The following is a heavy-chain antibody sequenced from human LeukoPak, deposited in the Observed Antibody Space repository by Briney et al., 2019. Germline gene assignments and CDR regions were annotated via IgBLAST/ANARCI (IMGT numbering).Heavy chain of an antibody. CDR2: ISSSSTI. V-gene: IGHV3-48*01. CDR1: GFTFSSYS. J-gene: IGHJ4*02. CDR3: AKTKPYGTTWYGGID. Sequence: PGGSLRLSCAASGFTFSSYSMNWVRQAPGKGLEWVSYISSSSTIYYADSVKGRFTISRDNAKNSLYLQMNSLRAEDTAVYYCAKTKPYGTTWYGGIDWGQGALVTVSS. D-gene: IGHD6-13*01.